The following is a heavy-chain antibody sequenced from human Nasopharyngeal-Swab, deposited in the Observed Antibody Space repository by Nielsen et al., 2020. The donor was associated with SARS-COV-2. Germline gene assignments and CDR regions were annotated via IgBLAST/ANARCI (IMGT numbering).Heavy chain of an antibody. CDR3: ARSRIDY. Sequence: GGSLRLSCAASGFTFSYYWMSWVRQAPGKGLEWVANIKQDGSEKYYVDSVKGRCTISRDNAKNSVYLQMNSLRAEDTAVYYCARSRIDYWGQGTLVTVSS. CDR1: GFTFSYYW. J-gene: IGHJ4*02. CDR2: IKQDGSEK. V-gene: IGHV3-7*01.